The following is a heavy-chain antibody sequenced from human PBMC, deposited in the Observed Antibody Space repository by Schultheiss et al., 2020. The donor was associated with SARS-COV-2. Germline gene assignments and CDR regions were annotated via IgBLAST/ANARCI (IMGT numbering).Heavy chain of an antibody. Sequence: GESLKISCAASGFTFSNAWMSWVRQAPGKGLEWVSVISGSGDSTYYADSVKGRFTISRDNSKNTLYLQMNSLRAEDTAVYYCVAARRTYYYYYGMDVWGQGTTVTVSS. J-gene: IGHJ6*02. CDR2: ISGSGDST. D-gene: IGHD6-6*01. CDR3: VAARRTYYYYYGMDV. V-gene: IGHV3-23*01. CDR1: GFTFSNAW.